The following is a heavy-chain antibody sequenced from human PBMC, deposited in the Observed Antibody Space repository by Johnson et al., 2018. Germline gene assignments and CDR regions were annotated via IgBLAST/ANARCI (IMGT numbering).Heavy chain of an antibody. CDR3: AKDQYDSPLRYFQH. D-gene: IGHD2/OR15-2a*01. Sequence: VQLVQSGGGVVRPGGSLRLSCAASGFTFDDYGMSWVRQAPGKGLEWVSGINWNGGSTGYADSVKGRFTISRDNAKNSLYLQMNSLRAEDTALYYCAKDQYDSPLRYFQHWGQGTLVTVSS. CDR1: GFTFDDYG. J-gene: IGHJ1*01. CDR2: INWNGGST. V-gene: IGHV3-20*04.